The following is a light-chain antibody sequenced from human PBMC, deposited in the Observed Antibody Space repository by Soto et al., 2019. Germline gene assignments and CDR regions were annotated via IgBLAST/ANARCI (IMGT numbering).Light chain of an antibody. V-gene: IGKV1-8*01. CDR3: QQYYSYPRCT. CDR2: AAS. CDR1: QGISSY. J-gene: IGKJ2*02. Sequence: AIRMTQSPSSLSASTGDRVTITCRASQGISSYLAWYQQKPGKAPKLLIYAASTLQSGVPSRFSGSGSGTDSTLTISCLQSEDFATYYCQQYYSYPRCTFGQGTKLEIK.